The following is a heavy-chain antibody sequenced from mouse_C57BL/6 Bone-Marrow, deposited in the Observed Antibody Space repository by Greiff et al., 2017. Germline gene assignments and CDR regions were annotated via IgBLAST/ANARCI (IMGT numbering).Heavy chain of an antibody. CDR1: GYTFTSYD. D-gene: IGHD1-1*01. J-gene: IGHJ4*01. CDR2: IYPRDGST. CDR3: ATYYYGSSGDYDAMDY. Sequence: QVQLKESGPELVKPGASVKLSCKASGYTFTSYDINWVKQRPGQGLEWIGWIYPRDGSTKYNEKCKGKATVTVDTSSSTAYMELHSLTSEDSAVYFCATYYYGSSGDYDAMDYWGQGTSVTVSS. V-gene: IGHV1-85*01.